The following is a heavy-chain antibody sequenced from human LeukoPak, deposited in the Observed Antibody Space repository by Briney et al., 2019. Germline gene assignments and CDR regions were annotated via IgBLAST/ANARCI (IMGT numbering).Heavy chain of an antibody. Sequence: GGSLRLSCAASGFTFSSYSMNWVRQAPGKGLEWVSSISSSSSYIYYADSVKGRFTISRDNAKNSLYLQMNSLRAGDTAVYYCARARYCSSTSCYGIDYWGQGTLVTVSS. CDR3: ARARYCSSTSCYGIDY. CDR1: GFTFSSYS. D-gene: IGHD2-2*01. V-gene: IGHV3-21*01. J-gene: IGHJ4*02. CDR2: ISSSSSYI.